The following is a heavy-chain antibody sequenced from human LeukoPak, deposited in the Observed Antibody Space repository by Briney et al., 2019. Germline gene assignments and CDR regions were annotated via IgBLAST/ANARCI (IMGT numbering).Heavy chain of an antibody. CDR3: ARHPFNYPFDY. CDR2: IYSSGST. J-gene: IGHJ4*02. V-gene: IGHV4-4*07. D-gene: IGHD5-24*01. Sequence: SETLSLTCTVSGGSINSYYWSWIRQPAGKGLEWIGRIYSSGSTNHNPSLKSRVSMSVDTSKNQFSLKLTSVTAADTAVYYCARHPFNYPFDYWGQGTLVTVAS. CDR1: GGSINSYY.